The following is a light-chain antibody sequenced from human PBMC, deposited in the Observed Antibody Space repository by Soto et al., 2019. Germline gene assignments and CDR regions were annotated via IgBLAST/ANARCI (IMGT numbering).Light chain of an antibody. Sequence: DIQMTQSPSTLAVSVGDRYTMTRRASETISTFLNWYQVKPGKAPKLLIYAASTLQDGVPSRFSGNVSGTDFTLSISSLQPEDFATYYCQQTDSIPITFGQGTRLEIK. V-gene: IGKV1-39*01. J-gene: IGKJ5*01. CDR2: AAS. CDR3: QQTDSIPIT. CDR1: ETISTF.